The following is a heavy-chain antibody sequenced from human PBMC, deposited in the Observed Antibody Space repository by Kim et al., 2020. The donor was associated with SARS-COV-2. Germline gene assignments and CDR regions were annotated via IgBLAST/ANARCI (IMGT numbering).Heavy chain of an antibody. Sequence: SETLSLTCTVSGGSISSYYWSWIRQPPGKGLEWIGYIYYSGSTNYNPSLKSRVTISVGTSKNQVSLKLSSVTAADTAVYYCARQTPQTVTPAGGDAFDIWGQGTMVTVSS. V-gene: IGHV4-59*01. D-gene: IGHD4-17*01. J-gene: IGHJ3*02. CDR1: GGSISSYY. CDR2: IYYSGST. CDR3: ARQTPQTVTPAGGDAFDI.